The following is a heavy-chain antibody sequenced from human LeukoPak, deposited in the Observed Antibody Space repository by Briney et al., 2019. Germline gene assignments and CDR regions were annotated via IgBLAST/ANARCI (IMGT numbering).Heavy chain of an antibody. D-gene: IGHD1-26*01. CDR2: IYYSGST. V-gene: IGHV4-39*07. CDR1: GGSISSSSYY. J-gene: IGHJ4*02. Sequence: KSSETLSLTCTVSGGSISSSSYYWGWIRQPPGKGLEWIGSIYYSGSTYYNPSLKSRVTISVDTSKNQFSLKLSSVTAADTAVYYCARALVGAHPFDYWGQGTLVTVSS. CDR3: ARALVGAHPFDY.